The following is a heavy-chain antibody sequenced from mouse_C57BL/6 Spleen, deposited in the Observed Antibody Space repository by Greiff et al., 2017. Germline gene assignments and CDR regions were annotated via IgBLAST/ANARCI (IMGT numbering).Heavy chain of an antibody. CDR3: ARSGGGNYNFDY. V-gene: IGHV1-61*01. Sequence: QVQLQQPGAELVRPGSSVKLSCKASGYTFTSYWMDWVKQRPGQGLEWIGNIYPSDSETHYNQKFKDKATLTVDKSSSTAYMQLSSLTSEDSAVYYCARSGGGNYNFDYWGQGTTLTVSP. J-gene: IGHJ2*01. D-gene: IGHD2-1*01. CDR2: IYPSDSET. CDR1: GYTFTSYW.